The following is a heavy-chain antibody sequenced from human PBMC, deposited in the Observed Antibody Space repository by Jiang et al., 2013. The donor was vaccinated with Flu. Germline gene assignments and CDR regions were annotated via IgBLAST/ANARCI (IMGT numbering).Heavy chain of an antibody. D-gene: IGHD1-26*01. J-gene: IGHJ4*02. CDR3: ARGLGATLFDS. CDR2: MHTSGSA. V-gene: IGHV4-61*02. CDR1: GDSISSGSYY. Sequence: GSGLVKPSQTLPLTCTVSGDSISSGSYYWSWIRQPAGKGLEWIGRMHTSGSAHYNPSLTSRVSILVDTSKNQFSLKLTSVTAADTAVYYCARGLGATLFDSWGQGTLVTVSS.